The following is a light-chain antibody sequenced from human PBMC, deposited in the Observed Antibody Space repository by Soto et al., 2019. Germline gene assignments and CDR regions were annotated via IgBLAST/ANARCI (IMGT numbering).Light chain of an antibody. Sequence: EIVLTQSPGTLSLSPGERATLSCRASQSVDSSYLAWYQQKPGQAPRLLISGASTRATGIPDRFSGSGSGTDFTLTISRLEPEDFAVYYCQQYGGSPLTFGGGTKVEI. J-gene: IGKJ4*01. V-gene: IGKV3-20*01. CDR1: QSVDSSY. CDR3: QQYGGSPLT. CDR2: GAS.